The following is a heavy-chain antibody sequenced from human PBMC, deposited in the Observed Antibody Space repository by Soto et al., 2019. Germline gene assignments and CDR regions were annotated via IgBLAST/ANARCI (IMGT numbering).Heavy chain of an antibody. CDR1: GYTFTSYA. D-gene: IGHD3-22*01. CDR2: INAGNGNT. Sequence: ASVKVSCKASGYTFTSYAMHWVRQAPGQRLEWMGWINAGNGNTKYSQKFQGRVTITRDTSASTAYMELSSLRSEDTAVYYCGRDPALLNYYDSSGYYYDYWGQGTLVTVSS. J-gene: IGHJ4*02. CDR3: GRDPALLNYYDSSGYYYDY. V-gene: IGHV1-3*01.